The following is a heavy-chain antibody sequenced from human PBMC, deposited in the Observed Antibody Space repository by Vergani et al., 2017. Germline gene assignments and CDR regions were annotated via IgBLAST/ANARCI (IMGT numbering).Heavy chain of an antibody. J-gene: IGHJ4*02. Sequence: EVQLVESGGGLVKPGGSLRLSCAASVFEFNKAWMSWVRQAPGKGLEWVGRINSKGNGGTTDFAAPVQGRFTISRDDSKNTLYLQMKSLKTEDTGVYYCTTAAQEVTRRAMDYWGQGTLVIVSP. CDR2: INSKGNGGTT. CDR3: TTAAQEVTRRAMDY. D-gene: IGHD2-2*01. V-gene: IGHV3-15*01. CDR1: VFEFNKAW.